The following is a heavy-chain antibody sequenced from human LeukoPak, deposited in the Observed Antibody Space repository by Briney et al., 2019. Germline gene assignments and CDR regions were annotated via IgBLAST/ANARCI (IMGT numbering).Heavy chain of an antibody. J-gene: IGHJ4*02. CDR2: ISSRGSII. CDR1: GFTFSSYS. V-gene: IGHV3-48*02. CDR3: ARDWDY. Sequence: GGSLRLSCAASGFTFSSYSMNWVRQAPGKGLEWVSYISSRGSIIYYADSVKDRFTISRDNAKNYLYLQINSLRDEDTTVYYCARDWDYWGQGTLVTVPS.